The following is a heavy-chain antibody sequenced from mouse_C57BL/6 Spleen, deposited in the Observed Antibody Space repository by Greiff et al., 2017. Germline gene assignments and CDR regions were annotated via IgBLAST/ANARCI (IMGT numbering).Heavy chain of an antibody. CDR3: ARGSTMVTTDWYFDF. CDR1: GYTFTTYP. CDR2: FHPYNDDT. D-gene: IGHD2-2*01. V-gene: IGHV1-47*01. Sequence: VQVVESGAELVKPGASVKMSCKASGYTFTTYPIEWMKQNHGKSLEWIGNFHPYNDDTKYNEKFKGKATLTVEKSSSTVYLELSRLTSDDSAVXYCARGSTMVTTDWYFDFWGTGAQVTVSS. J-gene: IGHJ1*03.